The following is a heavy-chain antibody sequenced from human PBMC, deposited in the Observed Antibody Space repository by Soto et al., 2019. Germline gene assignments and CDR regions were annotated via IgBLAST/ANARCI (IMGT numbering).Heavy chain of an antibody. Sequence: SETLSLTCTVSGFSISSGDYYWSWIRQSPGKGLEWIGYIYYSGSTYYNPSLKSRVTISVDTSKNQFSLKLSSVTAADTAVYYCARAEASGSYFFGWGQGTLVTVSS. CDR2: IYYSGST. D-gene: IGHD1-26*01. V-gene: IGHV4-30-4*01. J-gene: IGHJ4*02. CDR3: ARAEASGSYFFG. CDR1: GFSISSGDYY.